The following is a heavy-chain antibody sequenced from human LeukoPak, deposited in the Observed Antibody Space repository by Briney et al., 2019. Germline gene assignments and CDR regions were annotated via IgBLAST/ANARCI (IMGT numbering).Heavy chain of an antibody. Sequence: KPSETLPLTCTVSGGSISSSSYYWGWIRQPPGKGLEWIGSIYYSGSTYYNPSLKSRVTISVDTSKNQFSLKLSSVTAADTAVYYCAQVAGTPYYYYYYMDVWGKGTTVTVSS. CDR3: AQVAGTPYYYYYYMDV. V-gene: IGHV4-39*01. J-gene: IGHJ6*03. CDR2: IYYSGST. CDR1: GGSISSSSYY. D-gene: IGHD6-19*01.